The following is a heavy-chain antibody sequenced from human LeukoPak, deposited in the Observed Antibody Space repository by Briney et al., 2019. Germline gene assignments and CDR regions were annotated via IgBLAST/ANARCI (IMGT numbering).Heavy chain of an antibody. V-gene: IGHV4-39*07. CDR3: AREYGDPITQGESSWRFFDY. Sequence: PSETLSLTCTVSGGSISSGGYYWGWIRQPPGKGLEWIGSIYYSGSTYYNPSLKSRVTMSVDTSKNQFSLKLSSVTAADTAVYYCAREYGDPITQGESSWRFFDYWGQGTLVTVSS. CDR1: GGSISSGGYY. CDR2: IYYSGST. D-gene: IGHD4-17*01. J-gene: IGHJ4*02.